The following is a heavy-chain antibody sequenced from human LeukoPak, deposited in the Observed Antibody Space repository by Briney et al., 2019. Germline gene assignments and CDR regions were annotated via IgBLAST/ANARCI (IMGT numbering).Heavy chain of an antibody. Sequence: GGSLRLSCAASGFTFSSYAMHCVRQAPGKGPEYVSAISTNGGITYYADSVKGRFIISRDNSKNALYLQMGSLRVEDMAVYYCARGTSGTYSPSDYWGQGTLVTVSS. CDR2: ISTNGGIT. V-gene: IGHV3-64*02. J-gene: IGHJ4*02. D-gene: IGHD1-26*01. CDR1: GFTFSSYA. CDR3: ARGTSGTYSPSDY.